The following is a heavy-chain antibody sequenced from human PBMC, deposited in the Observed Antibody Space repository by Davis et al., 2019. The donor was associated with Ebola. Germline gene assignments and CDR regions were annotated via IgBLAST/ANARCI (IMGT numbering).Heavy chain of an antibody. V-gene: IGHV1-2*06. D-gene: IGHD4-11*01. CDR2: VILKSGAT. J-gene: IGHJ4*02. Sequence: ASVKVSCKASGSSFLYYPISWMRQAPGQGLEWLGRVILKSGATNYAQKFQGRVTMTRDTSISTVYMELSSLRYDDTADYYCARGHNYAHEYWGQGTLVTVSS. CDR3: ARGHNYAHEY. CDR1: GSSFLYYP.